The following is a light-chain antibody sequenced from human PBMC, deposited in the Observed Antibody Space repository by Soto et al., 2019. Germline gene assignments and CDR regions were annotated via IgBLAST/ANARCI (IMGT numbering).Light chain of an antibody. Sequence: QSVLTQPRSVSGSPGQSVTISCTATDSDVGDSSHVSWYQLHPGKAPKLMIYEVNNRPSGVPDRFSGSKSGSTASLTISGLQAEDEAEYYCCLSPGSLTWLFGGGTKVTVL. CDR1: DSDVGDSSH. J-gene: IGLJ3*02. V-gene: IGLV2-11*01. CDR2: EVN. CDR3: CLSPGSLTWL.